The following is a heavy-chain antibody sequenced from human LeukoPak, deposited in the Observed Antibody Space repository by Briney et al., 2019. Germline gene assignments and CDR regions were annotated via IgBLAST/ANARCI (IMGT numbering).Heavy chain of an antibody. CDR3: ARLRREVGATRYYFDY. CDR2: IYHSGST. CDR1: GYSISSGYY. V-gene: IGHV4-38-2*01. D-gene: IGHD1-26*01. J-gene: IGHJ4*02. Sequence: PSETLSLTCAVSGYSISSGYYWGWIRQPPGKGLEWIGSIYHSGSTYYSPSLKSRVTISVDTSKNQFSLKLSSVTAADTAVYYCARLRREVGATRYYFDYWGQGTLVTVSS.